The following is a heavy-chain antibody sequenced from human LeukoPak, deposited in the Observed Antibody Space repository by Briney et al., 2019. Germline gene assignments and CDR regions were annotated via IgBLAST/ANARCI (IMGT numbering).Heavy chain of an antibody. CDR3: ARALYEAFDI. V-gene: IGHV3-53*01. D-gene: IGHD3-16*02. CDR1: GFTVSNSY. CDR2: IYGGGGT. J-gene: IGHJ3*02. Sequence: GGSLRLSCAASGFTVSNSYMSWVRQAPGKGLEWVSVIYGGGGTYYADSVKGRFTITRDNSKNTLYLQMSNLRAEDTAVYYCARALYEAFDIWGQGTVVTVSS.